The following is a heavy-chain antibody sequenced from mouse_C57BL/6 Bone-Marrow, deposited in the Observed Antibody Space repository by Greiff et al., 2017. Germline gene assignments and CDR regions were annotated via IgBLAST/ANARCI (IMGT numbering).Heavy chain of an antibody. CDR1: GYTFTSYW. CDR2: IHPNSGST. CDR3: ARNYSNYFYAMDY. Sequence: QVQLKQPGAELVKPGASVKLSCKASGYTFTSYWMHWVKQRPGQGLEWIGMIHPNSGSTNYNEKFKSKDTLTVDKSSSTAYMQLSSLTSEDSAVYYCARNYSNYFYAMDYWGQGTSVTVSS. J-gene: IGHJ4*01. V-gene: IGHV1-64*01. D-gene: IGHD2-5*01.